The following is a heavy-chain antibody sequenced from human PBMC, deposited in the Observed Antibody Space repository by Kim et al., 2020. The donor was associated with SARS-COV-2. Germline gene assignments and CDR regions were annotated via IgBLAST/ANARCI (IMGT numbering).Heavy chain of an antibody. D-gene: IGHD2-15*01. CDR3: AKAALAAYYYYGMDV. Sequence: DPVTGRFTISRDNAKSTLYLQMNSLRAEDTAVYYCAKAALAAYYYYGMDVWGQGTTVTVSS. V-gene: IGHV3-21*06. J-gene: IGHJ6*02.